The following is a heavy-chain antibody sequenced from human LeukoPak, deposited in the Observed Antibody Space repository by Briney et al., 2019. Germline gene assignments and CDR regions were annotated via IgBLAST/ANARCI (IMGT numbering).Heavy chain of an antibody. CDR2: LSDGGRST. Sequence: PGGSLRLSCAASGFTFSSYGMSWVRQAPGKGLEWVSALSDGGRSTYYADSVKGRFTISRDNSKNTLYLRMNSLRGEDTAVYYCAKDAEGPLDYWGQGTLVTVSS. CDR1: GFTFSSYG. V-gene: IGHV3-23*01. J-gene: IGHJ4*02. D-gene: IGHD1-14*01. CDR3: AKDAEGPLDY.